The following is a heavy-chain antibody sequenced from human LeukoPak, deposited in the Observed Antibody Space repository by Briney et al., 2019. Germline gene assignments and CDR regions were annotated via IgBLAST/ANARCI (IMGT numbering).Heavy chain of an antibody. V-gene: IGHV3-7*01. CDR1: GFTFSSYW. CDR2: IKQGGSEK. Sequence: GGSLRLSCAASGFTFSSYWMSWVRQAPGKGLEWVANIKQGGSEKYYVDSVKGRFTISRDNAKNSLYLQMNSLRAEDTAVYYCARDLRLRYFDWIAWGQGTLVTVSS. D-gene: IGHD3-9*01. CDR3: ARDLRLRYFDWIA. J-gene: IGHJ4*02.